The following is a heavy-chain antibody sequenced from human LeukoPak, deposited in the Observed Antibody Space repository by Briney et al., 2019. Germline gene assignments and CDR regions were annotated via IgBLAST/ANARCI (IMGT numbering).Heavy chain of an antibody. D-gene: IGHD6-13*01. Sequence: SETLSLTCTVSGGSISSYYWSWIRQPPGKGLEWIGYIYYSGSTNYNPPLKSRVTISVDTSKNQFSLKLSSVTAADTAVYYCAREAAAGDAFDIWGQGTMVTVSS. V-gene: IGHV4-59*01. J-gene: IGHJ3*02. CDR1: GGSISSYY. CDR2: IYYSGST. CDR3: AREAAAGDAFDI.